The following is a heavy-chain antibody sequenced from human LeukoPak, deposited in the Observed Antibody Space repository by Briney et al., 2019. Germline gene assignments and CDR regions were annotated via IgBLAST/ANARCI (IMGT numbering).Heavy chain of an antibody. Sequence: SETLSLTCTVSGYSVSSGYYWGWIRQPPGKGLEWIGSIYHSGSTYYNPSLKSRVTISVDTSKNQFSLKLSSVTAADTAVYYCARDQDYYGSGSYGPDYWGQGTLVTVTS. CDR1: GYSVSSGYY. D-gene: IGHD3-10*01. CDR3: ARDQDYYGSGSYGPDY. J-gene: IGHJ4*02. CDR2: IYHSGST. V-gene: IGHV4-38-2*02.